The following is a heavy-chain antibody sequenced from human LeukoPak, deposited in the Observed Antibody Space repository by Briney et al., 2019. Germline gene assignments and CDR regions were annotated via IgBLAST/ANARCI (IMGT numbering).Heavy chain of an antibody. CDR2: IYNTGST. V-gene: IGHV4-59*08. J-gene: IGHJ4*02. Sequence: SETLSLTCTVSGGSISSYFWSWIRQPPGKGLEWIGYIYNTGSTNYNPSLKSRVTISVDTSKNQFSLKLSSVTAADTAVYYCASDAPYFDYWGQGTLVTVSS. CDR3: ASDAPYFDY. CDR1: GGSISSYF.